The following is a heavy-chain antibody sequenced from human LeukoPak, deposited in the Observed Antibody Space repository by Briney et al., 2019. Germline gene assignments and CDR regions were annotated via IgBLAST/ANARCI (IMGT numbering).Heavy chain of an antibody. Sequence: GGSLRLSCAASGFTFASYSMNWVRQAPGKGLEWVSSISSTGSYIYYADSVKGRFTISRDNAKNSLYLQMNSLRAEDTAVYCCARLYSSGWYTDYWGQGTLVTVSS. D-gene: IGHD6-19*01. CDR3: ARLYSSGWYTDY. J-gene: IGHJ4*02. CDR2: ISSTGSYI. V-gene: IGHV3-21*01. CDR1: GFTFASYS.